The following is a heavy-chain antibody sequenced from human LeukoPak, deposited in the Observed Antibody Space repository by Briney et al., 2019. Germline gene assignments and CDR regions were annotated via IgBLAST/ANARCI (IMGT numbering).Heavy chain of an antibody. CDR1: GFTFSDYW. Sequence: GGSLRLSCVASGFTFSDYWMSWVRQAPGKGLEWVANIKQDGSDKYYVDSVKGRFTMSRDNAKNSLYLQMNSLRAEDTAVYYCARKGLPDYWGQGTLVTVSS. V-gene: IGHV3-7*01. J-gene: IGHJ4*02. CDR3: ARKGLPDY. CDR2: IKQDGSDK.